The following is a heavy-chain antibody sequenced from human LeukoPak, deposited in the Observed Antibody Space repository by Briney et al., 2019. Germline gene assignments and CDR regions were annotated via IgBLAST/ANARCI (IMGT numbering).Heavy chain of an antibody. Sequence: PGRSLLLSCTASGFPFGDYAMSWVRQAPGKGREGVGFIRSKAYGGTTEYAASVKGRFTISRDDSKSIAYLQMNSLKTEDTAVYYCTREPTYWGQGTLVTVSS. CDR3: TREPTY. CDR1: GFPFGDYA. V-gene: IGHV3-49*04. J-gene: IGHJ4*02. CDR2: IRSKAYGGTT.